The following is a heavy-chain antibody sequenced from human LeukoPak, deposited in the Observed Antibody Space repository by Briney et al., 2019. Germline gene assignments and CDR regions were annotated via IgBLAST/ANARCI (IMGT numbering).Heavy chain of an antibody. Sequence: GGSLRLSCAASGFTFSSYWMHWVRQAPGKGLVWVSRINTDGSSTSYADSVKGRFTISRDNAKNTLYLQMNCLRAEDTAVYYCARVSSSSWWALDYWGQGTLVTASS. CDR3: ARVSSSSWWALDY. D-gene: IGHD6-13*01. CDR2: INTDGSST. J-gene: IGHJ4*02. V-gene: IGHV3-74*01. CDR1: GFTFSSYW.